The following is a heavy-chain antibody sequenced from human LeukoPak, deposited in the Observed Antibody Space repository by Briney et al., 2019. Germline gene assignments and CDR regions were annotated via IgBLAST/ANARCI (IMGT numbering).Heavy chain of an antibody. CDR1: GGSISSNDYY. Sequence: SETLSLTCTVSGGSISSNDYYWGWIRQPPGKGLEWIGNFYNRGNTNYSPSLKSRITISVDTSKNRLSLKLSSVTAADTAVYFCARLRSGSYYFDYWGQGTLVTVSS. V-gene: IGHV4-39*02. D-gene: IGHD6-25*01. CDR2: FYNRGNT. J-gene: IGHJ4*02. CDR3: ARLRSGSYYFDY.